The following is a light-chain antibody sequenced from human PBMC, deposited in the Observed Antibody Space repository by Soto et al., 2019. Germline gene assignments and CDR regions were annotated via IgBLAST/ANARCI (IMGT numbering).Light chain of an antibody. V-gene: IGLV2-14*03. Sequence: QSALTQPASVSGSPGQSITISCTGASSEVGGYNYVSWYQQHPGKAPKLIIYDVSNRPSGVSDRFSGSKSGNTASLTISGLQTEDEADYFCSSCATSSTLHVFGTGTRSPS. CDR2: DVS. CDR1: SSEVGGYNY. J-gene: IGLJ1*01. CDR3: SSCATSSTLHV.